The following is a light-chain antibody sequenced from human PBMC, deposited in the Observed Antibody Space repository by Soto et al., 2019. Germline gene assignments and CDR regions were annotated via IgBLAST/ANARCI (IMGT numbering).Light chain of an antibody. V-gene: IGLV2-14*01. J-gene: IGLJ3*02. Sequence: SALTQPASVSGSPGQSITISCTGTSRDVGGYNYVSWYQQHPDKAPKLIIYEVSNRPSGISNRFSGSKSGNTASLTISGLQAEDEADYYCSSYTSSSTWVFGGGTQLTVL. CDR1: SRDVGGYNY. CDR3: SSYTSSSTWV. CDR2: EVS.